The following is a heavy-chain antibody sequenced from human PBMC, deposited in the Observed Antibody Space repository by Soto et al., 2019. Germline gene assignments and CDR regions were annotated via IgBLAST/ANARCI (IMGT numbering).Heavy chain of an antibody. Sequence: GESLKISGKGSGYSFTSYWIGWVRQMPGKGLEWMGIIYPGDSDTRYSPSFQGQVTISADKSISTAYLQWSSLKASDTAMYCCARRADRDRDGYNFEYFDYWGQGTLVTVSS. CDR1: GYSFTSYW. J-gene: IGHJ4*02. V-gene: IGHV5-51*01. CDR2: IYPGDSDT. D-gene: IGHD5-12*01. CDR3: ARRADRDRDGYNFEYFDY.